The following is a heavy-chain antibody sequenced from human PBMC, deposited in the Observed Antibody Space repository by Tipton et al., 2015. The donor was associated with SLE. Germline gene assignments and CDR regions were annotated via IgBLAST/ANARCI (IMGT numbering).Heavy chain of an antibody. CDR1: GYSITSDYY. CDR2: ISHRGSA. V-gene: IGHV4-38-2*02. CDR3: ARHDTNYGRNWFDP. D-gene: IGHD2-8*01. Sequence: TLSLTCTVSGYSITSDYYWGWIRQSPGKGLEWLGTISHRGSAYYNPSLKSRLTISLDTSKNHFSLKLSSVTAADTAVYYCARHDTNYGRNWFDPWGQGTLVTVSS. J-gene: IGHJ5*02.